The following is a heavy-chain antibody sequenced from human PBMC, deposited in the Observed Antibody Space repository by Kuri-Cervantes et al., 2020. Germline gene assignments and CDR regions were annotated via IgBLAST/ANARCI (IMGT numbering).Heavy chain of an antibody. D-gene: IGHD3-10*01. CDR1: GFTFSSYA. CDR2: ISYDGSNK. CDR3: ARDRVLPLYYYYGMDV. J-gene: IGHJ6*02. V-gene: IGHV3-30*03. Sequence: GESLKISCAASGFTFSSYAMSWVRQAPGKGLEWVAVISYDGSNKYYADSVKGRFTISRDNSKNTLYLQMNSLRAEDTAVCYCARDRVLPLYYYYGMDVWGQGTTVTVSS.